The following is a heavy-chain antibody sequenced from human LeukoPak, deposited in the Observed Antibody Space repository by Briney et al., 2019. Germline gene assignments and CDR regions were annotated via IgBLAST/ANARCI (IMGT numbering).Heavy chain of an antibody. D-gene: IGHD1-26*01. V-gene: IGHV3-20*04. J-gene: IGHJ1*01. CDR2: INWNGGRA. CDR1: GFTFDDYG. Sequence: GGSLGLSCAASGFTFDDYGMGWVRQAPGKGLEWVSGINWNGGRAGHADSVKGRFTISRDNAKNSLFLQMNSLRAEDTALYYCVRDRGGTYMYFQHWGQGTLVTVSS. CDR3: VRDRGGTYMYFQH.